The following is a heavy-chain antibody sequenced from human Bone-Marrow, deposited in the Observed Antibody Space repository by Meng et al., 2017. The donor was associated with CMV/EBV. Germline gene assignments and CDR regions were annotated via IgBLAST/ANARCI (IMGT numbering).Heavy chain of an antibody. CDR3: AREGGGGDHLDY. D-gene: IGHD2-21*01. V-gene: IGHV3-30-3*01. Sequence: GESLKISCAASGFTFSSYAMHWVRQAPGKGLEWVAVISYDGSNKYYADSVKGRFTISRDNSKNTLYPQMNSLRADDTAVYYCAREGGGGDHLDYWGQGTLVTVSS. CDR1: GFTFSSYA. J-gene: IGHJ4*02. CDR2: ISYDGSNK.